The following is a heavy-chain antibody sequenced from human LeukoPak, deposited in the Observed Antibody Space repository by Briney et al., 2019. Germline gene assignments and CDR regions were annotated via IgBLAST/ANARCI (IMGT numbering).Heavy chain of an antibody. J-gene: IGHJ4*02. V-gene: IGHV4-34*01. CDR3: TRMTAGHDY. D-gene: IGHD2-21*02. CDR1: GVSFDDYY. Sequence: SETLSLTCAVSGVSFDDYYWSWVRQTPGKGLEWIGEINHSGYTNDSPSLKSRVTLSIDTSRKQFSLNLRSVAVADTGIYYCTRMTAGHDYWGQGTLVTVSS. CDR2: INHSGYT.